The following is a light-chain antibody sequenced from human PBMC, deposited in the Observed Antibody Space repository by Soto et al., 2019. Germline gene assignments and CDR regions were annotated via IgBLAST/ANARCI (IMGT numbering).Light chain of an antibody. J-gene: IGKJ1*01. CDR1: QSVSSSY. CDR2: GAS. V-gene: IGKV3-20*01. Sequence: EIVLTQSPGTLSLSPGEGATLSCRASQSVSSSYLAWYQQKPGQAPRLLIYGASTRATGIPDRFSGSGSGTDFTLTISRLEPEDFAVYYCRQYGNSPWTFGQGTKVDI. CDR3: RQYGNSPWT.